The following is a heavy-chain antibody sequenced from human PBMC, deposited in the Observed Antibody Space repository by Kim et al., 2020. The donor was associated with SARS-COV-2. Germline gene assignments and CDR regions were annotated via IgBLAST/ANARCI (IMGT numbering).Heavy chain of an antibody. J-gene: IGHJ4*02. V-gene: IGHV3-23*01. Sequence: DTGTGRFTISRYKSKNTLYLKMTSLRAEDTAVYYCAKYPSVTASGSFDYWGQGTLVTVSS. CDR3: AKYPSVTASGSFDY. D-gene: IGHD2-21*02.